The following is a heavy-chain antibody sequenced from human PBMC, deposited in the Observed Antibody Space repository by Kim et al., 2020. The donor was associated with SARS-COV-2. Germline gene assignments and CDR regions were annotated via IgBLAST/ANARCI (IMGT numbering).Heavy chain of an antibody. V-gene: IGHV6-1*01. Sequence: VKSRITINPDTSKNQFSLQLNSVTPEDTAVYYCARDLIAAAGTILWALDYWGQGTLVTVSS. J-gene: IGHJ4*02. CDR3: ARDLIAAAGTILWALDY. D-gene: IGHD6-13*01.